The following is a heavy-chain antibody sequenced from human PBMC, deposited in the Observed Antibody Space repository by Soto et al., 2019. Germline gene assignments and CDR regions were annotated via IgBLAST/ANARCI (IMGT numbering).Heavy chain of an antibody. V-gene: IGHV1-69*13. Sequence: ASVKVSCKASGGTFSSYAISWVRQAPGQGLEWMGGIIPIFGTANYAQKFQGRVTITADESTSTAYMELSSLRSEDTAVYYCARGPLGYCSGGSCYGIDYWGQGTLVTVSS. CDR2: IIPIFGTA. CDR1: GGTFSSYA. CDR3: ARGPLGYCSGGSCYGIDY. D-gene: IGHD2-15*01. J-gene: IGHJ4*02.